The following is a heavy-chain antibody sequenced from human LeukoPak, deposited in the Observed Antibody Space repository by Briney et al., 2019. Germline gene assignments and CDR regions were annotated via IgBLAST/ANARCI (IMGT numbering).Heavy chain of an antibody. Sequence: GGSLRLSCAASGFTFSSYGMSWVRQAPGKRLEWVSAISGSGGSTYYADSVKGRFTISRDNSKNTLYLQMNSLRAEDTAVYYCAKGDYYGSGTFDYWGQGTLVTVSS. CDR2: ISGSGGST. J-gene: IGHJ4*02. V-gene: IGHV3-23*01. D-gene: IGHD3-10*01. CDR1: GFTFSSYG. CDR3: AKGDYYGSGTFDY.